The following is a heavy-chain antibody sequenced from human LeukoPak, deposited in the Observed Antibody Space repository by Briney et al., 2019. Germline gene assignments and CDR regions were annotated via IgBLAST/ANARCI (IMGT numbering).Heavy chain of an antibody. CDR1: GFTFDDFA. V-gene: IGHV3-49*03. Sequence: PGGSLRLSCTTSGFTFDDFAVSWFRQAPGKGLEWVGFIRSKAYGGTIEYAASVKGRFTISRDDSKNIAYLQMNSLKIEDTAIYYCTRGGADYGDYDRFFAYWGQGTLVTVSS. CDR3: TRGGADYGDYDRFFAY. CDR2: IRSKAYGGTI. J-gene: IGHJ4*02. D-gene: IGHD4-17*01.